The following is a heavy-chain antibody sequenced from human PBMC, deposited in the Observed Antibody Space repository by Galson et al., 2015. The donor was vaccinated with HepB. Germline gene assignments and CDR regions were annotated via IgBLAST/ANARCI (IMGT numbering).Heavy chain of an antibody. CDR3: ARVRCRSTSCYNTYYYYCGMYV. J-gene: IGHJ6*02. CDR2: IYYIGST. Sequence: SETLSLTCTVSGGSISSTNHYWGWIRQPPGKGLEWIGNIYYIGSTYYNPSLKSRVTISVDTSKNQFSLKLSSVTAADTAVYYCARVRCRSTSCYNTYYYYCGMYVWGQGTTVTVSS. D-gene: IGHD2-2*01. CDR1: GGSISSTNHY. V-gene: IGHV4-39*07.